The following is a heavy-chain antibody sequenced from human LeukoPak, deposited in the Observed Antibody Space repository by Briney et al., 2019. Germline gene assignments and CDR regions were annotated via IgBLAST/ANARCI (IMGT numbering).Heavy chain of an antibody. CDR1: GFTFSSYG. J-gene: IGHJ4*02. CDR3: AKSESVFSYFDY. V-gene: IGHV3-30*18. D-gene: IGHD1-14*01. Sequence: PGGSLRLSCAASGFTFSSYGMHWVRQAPGKGLEWVAVISYDGSNKYYADSVKGRFTISRDNSKNTLYLQMNSLRAEDTAVYYCAKSESVFSYFDYWGQGTLATVSS. CDR2: ISYDGSNK.